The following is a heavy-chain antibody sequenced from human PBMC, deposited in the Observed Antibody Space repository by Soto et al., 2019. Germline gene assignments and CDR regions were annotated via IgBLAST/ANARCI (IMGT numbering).Heavy chain of an antibody. CDR3: TKSSGGSSSVGMDY. CDR2: ITRDGYNK. CDR1: GFIFKNYA. V-gene: IGHV3-30*04. Sequence: PGGSLRLSCAVSGFIFKNYALNFFRHSPGKGLEWVASITRDGYNKYYADSVKGRFTISRDNSKNTLSLQMTALRIEDSSVYYCTKSSGGSSSVGMDYWGQGTLVTVSS. D-gene: IGHD6-6*01. J-gene: IGHJ4*02.